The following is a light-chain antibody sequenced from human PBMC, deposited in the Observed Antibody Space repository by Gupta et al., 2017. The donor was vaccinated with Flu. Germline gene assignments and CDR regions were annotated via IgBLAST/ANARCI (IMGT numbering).Light chain of an antibody. V-gene: IGKV3-15*01. CDR2: NSY. Sequence: ATLSVSLGERVTVSCRASQSISNNLAWYQQKPGQPPRLLIYNSYTRDTDIPARFSGAGSGTDFTLTIDSLRSEDFAVYYCQHYSYRPPSTFGQGTKVDIK. J-gene: IGKJ1*01. CDR3: QHYSYRPPST. CDR1: QSISNN.